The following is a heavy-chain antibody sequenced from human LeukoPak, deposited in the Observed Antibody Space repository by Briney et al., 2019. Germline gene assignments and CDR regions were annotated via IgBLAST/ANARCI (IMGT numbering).Heavy chain of an antibody. D-gene: IGHD6-19*01. CDR1: GFSFTMYG. V-gene: IGHV3-30*18. Sequence: GGSLRLSCAASGFSFTMYGIHWVRQAPGKGLEWVAVISTDGNNEYYANSVKGRFTISRDNSKDTVYLQMTSLRTEDTAVYYCAKDQIGWAPGYVSGPLDQWGQGTLVTVSS. J-gene: IGHJ4*02. CDR3: AKDQIGWAPGYVSGPLDQ. CDR2: ISTDGNNE.